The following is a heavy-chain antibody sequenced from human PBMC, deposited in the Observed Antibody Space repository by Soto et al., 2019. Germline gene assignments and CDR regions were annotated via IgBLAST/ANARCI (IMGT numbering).Heavy chain of an antibody. CDR3: ARDQEWSFDY. CDR1: GFTFSYYN. Sequence: EVQLVESGGGLVQPGGSLRLSCAASGFTFSYYNMNWVRQAPGKGPEWVSNIRTSGSDVYYADSVKGRFTVSRDNAKNALYLQMHSLRVEEAAVYYCARDQEWSFDYWGQGTLVTVSS. V-gene: IGHV3-48*01. J-gene: IGHJ4*02. CDR2: IRTSGSDV. D-gene: IGHD3-3*01.